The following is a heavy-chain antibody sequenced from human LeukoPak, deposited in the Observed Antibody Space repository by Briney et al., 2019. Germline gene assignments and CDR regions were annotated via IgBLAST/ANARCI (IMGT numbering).Heavy chain of an antibody. CDR3: ARIPGSY. J-gene: IGHJ4*02. Sequence: SETLSLTCAVSGGSISSGGYYWSWIRQPPGKGLEWIGEINHSGSTNYNPSLKSRVTISVDTSKNQFSLKLSSVTAADTAVYYCARIPGSYWGQGTLVTVSS. CDR2: INHSGST. V-gene: IGHV4-34*01. D-gene: IGHD1-14*01. CDR1: GGSISSGGYY.